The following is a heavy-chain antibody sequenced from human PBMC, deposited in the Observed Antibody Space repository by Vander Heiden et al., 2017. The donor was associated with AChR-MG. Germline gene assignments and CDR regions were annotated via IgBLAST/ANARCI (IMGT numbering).Heavy chain of an antibody. CDR1: GGSIKSYY. CDR2: MYYSGAT. D-gene: IGHD6-19*01. Sequence: QVQLQESGPGLVKPSETLSLTCTVPGGSIKSYYSNWIRQSPGKGLEWIGYMYYSGATNYSPSLKSRVTISADTSKNHLSLNLRSVTAADTAVYYCASSRVAAYGLDVWGQGTKVIVSS. V-gene: IGHV4-59*01. J-gene: IGHJ6*02. CDR3: ASSRVAAYGLDV.